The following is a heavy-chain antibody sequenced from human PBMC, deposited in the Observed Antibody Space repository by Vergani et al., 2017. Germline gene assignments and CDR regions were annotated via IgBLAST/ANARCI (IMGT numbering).Heavy chain of an antibody. CDR2: ISSNGGST. D-gene: IGHD4-17*01. J-gene: IGHJ4*02. CDR3: ARSLIRTVTTFDC. V-gene: IGHV3-64*01. Sequence: EVQLVESGGGLVQPGGSLRLSCAASGFTFSNYGMHWVRQAPGKGLEYVSAISSNGGSTYYANSVKGRFTISRDNSKNTVYLQMGSLRAEDMGVYYCARSLIRTVTTFDCWGQGMLVAVSA. CDR1: GFTFSNYG.